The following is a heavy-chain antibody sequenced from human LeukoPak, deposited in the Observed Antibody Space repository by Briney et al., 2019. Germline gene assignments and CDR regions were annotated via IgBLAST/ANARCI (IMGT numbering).Heavy chain of an antibody. CDR2: ISYDGSNK. J-gene: IGHJ4*02. Sequence: GGSLRVSCAASGFTFSSYAMHWVRQAPGKGLEWVAVISYDGSNKYYADSVKGRFTISRDNSKNTLYLQMNSLRAEDTAVYYCARGVRYFDYWGQGTLVTVSS. D-gene: IGHD3-9*01. CDR3: ARGVRYFDY. CDR1: GFTFSSYA. V-gene: IGHV3-30*04.